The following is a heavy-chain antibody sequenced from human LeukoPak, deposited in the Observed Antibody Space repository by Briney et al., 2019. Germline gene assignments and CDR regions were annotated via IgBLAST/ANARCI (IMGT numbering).Heavy chain of an antibody. V-gene: IGHV1-69*13. D-gene: IGHD4-23*01. CDR2: IIPIFGTA. J-gene: IGHJ4*02. Sequence: SVKVSCKASGGTFSSYAISWVRQAPGQGLEWMGGIIPIFGTANYAQKFQGRVTITADESTSTAYMELSSLRSEGTAVYYCAWSEPGGRFDYWGQGTLVTVSS. CDR1: GGTFSSYA. CDR3: AWSEPGGRFDY.